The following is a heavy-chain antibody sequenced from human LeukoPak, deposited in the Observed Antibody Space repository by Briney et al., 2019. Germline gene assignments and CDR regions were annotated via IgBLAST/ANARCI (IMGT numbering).Heavy chain of an antibody. V-gene: IGHV4-4*02. D-gene: IGHD6-13*01. CDR3: ARAEPRGSIWYPY. J-gene: IGHJ4*02. Sequence: SETLSLTCAVSGGSISSNNWWSWVRQPPGKGLEWIGEIFHSGSTNYNPSLKSRVTISVDKSKNQFSLKLNSVTAAHTAVYYCARAEPRGSIWYPYWGQGTLVTVSS. CDR1: GGSISSNNW. CDR2: IFHSGST.